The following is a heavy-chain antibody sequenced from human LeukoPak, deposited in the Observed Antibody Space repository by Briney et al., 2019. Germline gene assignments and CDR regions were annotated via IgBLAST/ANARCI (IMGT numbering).Heavy chain of an antibody. CDR3: AKDSNGWYQRGSNYFDY. D-gene: IGHD6-19*01. J-gene: IGHJ4*02. Sequence: GGSLRLSCAASGFTVSSNYMSWVRQAPGKGLEWVSVIYSGGSTYYADSVKGRFTISRDNSKNTLYLQMNSLRAEDTAEYYCAKDSNGWYQRGSNYFDYWGQGTLVTVSS. CDR1: GFTVSSNY. CDR2: IYSGGST. V-gene: IGHV3-53*01.